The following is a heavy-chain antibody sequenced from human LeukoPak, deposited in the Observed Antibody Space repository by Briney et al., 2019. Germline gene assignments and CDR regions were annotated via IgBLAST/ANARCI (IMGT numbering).Heavy chain of an antibody. CDR2: ISSSSSYI. CDR3: ARATTVTTPLDY. J-gene: IGHJ4*02. V-gene: IGHV3-21*04. CDR1: GFTFDSYS. D-gene: IGHD4-17*01. Sequence: GGSLRLSCAASGFTFDSYSMTWVRQAPGKGLEWVSSISSSSSYIYYADSVKGRFTISRDNAKNSLYLQMNSLRAEDTAVYYCARATTVTTPLDYWGQGTLVTVSS.